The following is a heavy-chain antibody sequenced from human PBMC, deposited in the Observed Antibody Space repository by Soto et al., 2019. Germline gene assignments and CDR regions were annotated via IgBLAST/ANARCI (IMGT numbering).Heavy chain of an antibody. CDR1: GFTFSSFW. D-gene: IGHD3-10*02. CDR2: SDGDGSGA. J-gene: IGHJ4*02. V-gene: IGHV3-74*01. CDR3: VRDSMLHQVDL. Sequence: DVQLVESGGGLVQSGGSLRLSCAGSGFTFSSFWMHWVRHVPGKGLVWVSRSDGDGSGAHYADSVKGRFTISRDNAKRTLYLQMSNLKAEETGLYFCVRDSMLHQVDLWGQGALVTVAS.